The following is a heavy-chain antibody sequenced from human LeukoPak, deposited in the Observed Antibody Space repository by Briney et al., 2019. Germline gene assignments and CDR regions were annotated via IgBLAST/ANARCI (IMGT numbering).Heavy chain of an antibody. D-gene: IGHD2-2*03. CDR1: GFTFSSYE. Sequence: AGGSLRLSCAASGFTFSSYEMNWVRQAPGKGLEWVSYISSSGSTIYYADSVKGRFTISRDNAKNSLYLQMNSLRAEDTAVYYCAKGGDCSSTSCYEYYFDYWGQGTLVTVSS. V-gene: IGHV3-48*03. J-gene: IGHJ4*02. CDR2: ISSSGSTI. CDR3: AKGGDCSSTSCYEYYFDY.